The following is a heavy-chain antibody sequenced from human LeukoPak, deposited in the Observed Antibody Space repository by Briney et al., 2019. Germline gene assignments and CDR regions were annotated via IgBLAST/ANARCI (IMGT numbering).Heavy chain of an antibody. J-gene: IGHJ3*02. V-gene: IGHV4-38-2*01. CDR1: GYSMNSGYS. D-gene: IGHD3-16*01. Sequence: PSETLSLTCAVSGYSMNSGYSWAWIRQPPGKGLEWIGSINDGGSTTYNPSLKSRVTISRDTSKNLLSLKLSSVTAEDTAMYYCARFDFVWGNHGVEVFDIWGEGTIDTVS. CDR3: ARFDFVWGNHGVEVFDI. CDR2: INDGGST.